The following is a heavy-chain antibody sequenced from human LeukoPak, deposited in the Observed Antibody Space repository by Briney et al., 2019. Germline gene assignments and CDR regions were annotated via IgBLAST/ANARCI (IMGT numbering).Heavy chain of an antibody. Sequence: GESLKISCKGSGYNFPTYWIGWVRQLPGKGLEWMGITYPGDSRTRYSPSFQGQVTMSADKSITTAYLQWNNLQASDTAMYYCARQGDYGDYFDYWGQGTLVTVSS. J-gene: IGHJ4*02. CDR3: ARQGDYGDYFDY. CDR2: TYPGDSRT. CDR1: GYNFPTYW. V-gene: IGHV5-51*01. D-gene: IGHD4-17*01.